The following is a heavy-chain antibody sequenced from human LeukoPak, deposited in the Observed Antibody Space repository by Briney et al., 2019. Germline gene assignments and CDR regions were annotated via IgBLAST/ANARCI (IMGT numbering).Heavy chain of an antibody. Sequence: GGSLRLSCIASGFTFSDDGMHWVRQAPGKGLEWVALIWKDGSQTFYGDSVKGRFIISRDNSRNTLDLQMNSLSAEDTAVYYCVREGIGGTFYRGNFDHWGQGTLVTVSS. CDR1: GFTFSDDG. V-gene: IGHV3-33*01. J-gene: IGHJ4*02. CDR2: IWKDGSQT. D-gene: IGHD2-15*01. CDR3: VREGIGGTFYRGNFDH.